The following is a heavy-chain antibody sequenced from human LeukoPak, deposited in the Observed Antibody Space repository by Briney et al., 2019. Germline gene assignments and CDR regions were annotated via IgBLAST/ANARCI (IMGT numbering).Heavy chain of an antibody. CDR2: INPNSGGT. D-gene: IGHD3-22*01. CDR1: GYTFTGYY. CDR3: ARYGPYYYDSSGPKTSYYYYGMDV. J-gene: IGHJ6*02. V-gene: IGHV1-2*06. Sequence: GTSVKVSRKASGYTFTGYYMHWVRQAPGQGLEWMGRINPNSGGTNYAQKFQGRVTTTRDTSISTAYMELSRLRSDDTAVYYCARYGPYYYDSSGPKTSYYYYGMDVWGQGTTVTVSS.